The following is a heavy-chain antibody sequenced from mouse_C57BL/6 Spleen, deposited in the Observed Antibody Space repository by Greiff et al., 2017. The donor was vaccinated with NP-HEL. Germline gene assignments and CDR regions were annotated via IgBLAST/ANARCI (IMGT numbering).Heavy chain of an antibody. Sequence: QVQLQQPGAELVKPGASVKLSCKASGYTFTSYWMQWVKQRPGQGLEWIGEIDPSDSYTNYNQKFKGKATLTVDTSSSTAYMQLSSLTSEDSAVYYCARGPYDYDERTWFAYWGQGTLVTVSA. V-gene: IGHV1-50*01. J-gene: IGHJ3*01. CDR1: GYTFTSYW. D-gene: IGHD2-4*01. CDR3: ARGPYDYDERTWFAY. CDR2: IDPSDSYT.